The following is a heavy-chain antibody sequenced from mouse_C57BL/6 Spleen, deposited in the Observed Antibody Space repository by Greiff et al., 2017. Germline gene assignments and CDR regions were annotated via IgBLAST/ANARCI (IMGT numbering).Heavy chain of an antibody. Sequence: QVQLQQPGAELVKPGASVKLSCKASGYTFTSYWMHWVKQRPGQGLEWIGMIHPNSGSTNYNEKFKSKATLTVDKSSSTAYMQLSSLTSEDSAVYYCARSSMVTTLFYYWSQGTTLTVSS. CDR3: ARSSMVTTLFYY. CDR1: GYTFTSYW. D-gene: IGHD2-2*01. J-gene: IGHJ2*01. V-gene: IGHV1-64*01. CDR2: IHPNSGST.